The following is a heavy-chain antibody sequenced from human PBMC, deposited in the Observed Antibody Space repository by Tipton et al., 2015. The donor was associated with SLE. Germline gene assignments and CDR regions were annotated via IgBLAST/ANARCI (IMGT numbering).Heavy chain of an antibody. J-gene: IGHJ3*02. Sequence: TLSLTCFVSGGSISSYFWSWIRQYPGKGLEWIGYIFYSGNTDYNPSLKSRVTISVDTSKNQFSLKLRSVTAADTAVYYCARVRRTDAFDIWGQGTTVTVSP. CDR1: GGSISSYF. CDR3: ARVRRTDAFDI. CDR2: IFYSGNT. V-gene: IGHV4-59*01.